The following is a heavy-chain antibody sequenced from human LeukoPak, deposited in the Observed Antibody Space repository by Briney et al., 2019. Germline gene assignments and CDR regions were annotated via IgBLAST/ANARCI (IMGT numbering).Heavy chain of an antibody. CDR3: ARGLMWSPSIFDP. Sequence: GASVKVSCKAFGYTFTSYDINWVRQATGQGLEWMGWMNPNSGNTGYAQKFQGRVTMTRNTSISTAYMELSSLRSEDTAVYYCARGLMWSPSIFDPWGQGTLVTVSS. V-gene: IGHV1-8*01. CDR2: MNPNSGNT. J-gene: IGHJ5*02. D-gene: IGHD2-2*01. CDR1: GYTFTSYD.